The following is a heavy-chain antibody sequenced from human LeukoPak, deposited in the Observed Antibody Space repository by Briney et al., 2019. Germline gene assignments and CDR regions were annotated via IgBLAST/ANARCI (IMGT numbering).Heavy chain of an antibody. CDR3: ARDREYSSGWVSHLTSSDY. Sequence: ASVKVSCKASGYTFTGYYMHWVRQAPGQGLEWMGWINPNSGGTNYAQKFQGRVTMTRDTSISTAYMELSRLRSDDTAVYYCARDREYSSGWVSHLTSSDYWGQGTLVTVSS. CDR2: INPNSGGT. V-gene: IGHV1-2*02. D-gene: IGHD6-19*01. CDR1: GYTFTGYY. J-gene: IGHJ4*02.